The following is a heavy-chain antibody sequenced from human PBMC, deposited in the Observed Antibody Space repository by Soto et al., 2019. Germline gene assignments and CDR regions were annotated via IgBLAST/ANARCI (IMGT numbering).Heavy chain of an antibody. V-gene: IGHV3-30-3*01. CDR1: GFTFSSYA. D-gene: IGHD3-3*01. Sequence: QVQLVESGGGVVQPGRSLRLSCAASGFTFSSYAMHWVRQAPGKGLEWVAVISYDGSNKYYADSVKGRFTISRDNSKNTLYLRLNSLRAEDTAVYYCAIDKRDLRLLEWSYYFDYWGQGTLMTVSS. CDR2: ISYDGSNK. CDR3: AIDKRDLRLLEWSYYFDY. J-gene: IGHJ4*02.